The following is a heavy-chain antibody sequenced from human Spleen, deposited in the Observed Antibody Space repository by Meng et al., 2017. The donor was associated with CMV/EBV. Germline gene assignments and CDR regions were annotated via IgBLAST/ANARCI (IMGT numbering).Heavy chain of an antibody. D-gene: IGHD3-22*01. V-gene: IGHV1-2*02. Sequence: QVESVQAGAEAKTARASVKASCQASGTTVTGYYMHWVRQAPGQGLEWMGWINPNSGGTNYAQKFQGRVTMTRDTSISTAYMELSRLRSDDTAVYYCARRGDSSGFDYWGQGTLVTVSS. CDR1: GTTVTGYY. CDR3: ARRGDSSGFDY. CDR2: INPNSGGT. J-gene: IGHJ4*02.